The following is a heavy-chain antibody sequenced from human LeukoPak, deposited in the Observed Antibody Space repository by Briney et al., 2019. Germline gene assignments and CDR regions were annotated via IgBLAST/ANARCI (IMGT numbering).Heavy chain of an antibody. CDR3: ARSASGYDA. J-gene: IGHJ5*02. Sequence: PGGSLRLSCAASGFPFSGYWMHWVRQAPGKGLVWVSRIDDDGAGTTYADSVKGRFTISRDNAKNTLYLQMNSLRVEDMAVYYCARSASGYDAWGQGTLVTVSS. D-gene: IGHD5-12*01. V-gene: IGHV3-74*01. CDR2: IDDDGAGT. CDR1: GFPFSGYW.